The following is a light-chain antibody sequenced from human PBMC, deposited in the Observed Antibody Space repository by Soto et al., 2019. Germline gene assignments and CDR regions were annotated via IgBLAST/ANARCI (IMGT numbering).Light chain of an antibody. CDR3: QSVDSSGAYYVV. Sequence: SSELTQPPSVSVSPGQTATISCSGDGLPSQYAYWYQQKPGQAPVVVIYKDKERPSGIPERFSGSNSGTTVTLTISGVEADDEADYYCQSVDSSGAYYVVFGGGTKLTVL. V-gene: IGLV3-25*02. CDR2: KDK. CDR1: GLPSQY. J-gene: IGLJ2*01.